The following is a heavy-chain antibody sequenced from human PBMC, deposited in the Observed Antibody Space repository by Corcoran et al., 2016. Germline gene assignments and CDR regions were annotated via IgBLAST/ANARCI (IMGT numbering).Heavy chain of an antibody. V-gene: IGHV3-73*02. D-gene: IGHD1-20*01. CDR2: IRSKANSYAT. CDR1: GFTFSGSA. J-gene: IGHJ6*02. CDR3: TSRITGTPKYYYYYGMDV. Sequence: EVQLVESGGGLVQPGGSLKLSCAASGFTFSGSAMHWVRQASGKGLEGVGRIRSKANSYATAYAASVKGRFTISRDDSKNTAYLQMNSLKTEEPAVYYCTSRITGTPKYYYYYGMDVWGQGTTVTVSS.